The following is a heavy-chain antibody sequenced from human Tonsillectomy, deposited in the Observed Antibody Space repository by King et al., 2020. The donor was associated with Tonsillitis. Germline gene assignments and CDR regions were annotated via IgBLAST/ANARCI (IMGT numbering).Heavy chain of an antibody. CDR2: IRLKIEGGKI. V-gene: IGHV3-15*05. CDR1: GFTFAAAW. CDR3: LTGLGRTNGDY. Sequence: VQLVQSGGGLVKTGGSLRLSFAASGFTFAAAWLSWVRQVPGRVLEWVGLIRLKIEGGKIDYAASVNGRFTISRDDSKDTTYLQMNSLKIEDTAVYYCLTGLGRTNGDYWGQGTLVTVSS. D-gene: IGHD1-14*01. J-gene: IGHJ4*02.